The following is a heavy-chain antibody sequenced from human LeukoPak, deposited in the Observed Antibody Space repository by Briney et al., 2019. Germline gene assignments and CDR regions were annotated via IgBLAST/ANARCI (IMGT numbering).Heavy chain of an antibody. CDR2: INPNSGGT. D-gene: IGHD3-3*01. J-gene: IGHJ6*02. V-gene: IGHV1-2*02. CDR3: ARAQDFWSGYGMEV. CDR1: GYTFTGYY. Sequence: SVKVSCKASGYTFTGYYMHWGRQAPGQGLEGMGWINPNSGGTNYAQKFQGRVTMTSDTSISTAYMELSRLRSDDTAVYYCARAQDFWSGYGMEVCGQGTTVTVSS.